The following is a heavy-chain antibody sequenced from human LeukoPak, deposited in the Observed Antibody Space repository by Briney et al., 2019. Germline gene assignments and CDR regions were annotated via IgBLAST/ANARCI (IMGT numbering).Heavy chain of an antibody. CDR3: ARALGVRGVKDGFDY. V-gene: IGHV3-7*01. D-gene: IGHD3-10*01. J-gene: IGHJ4*02. CDR1: GFTFDTYW. CDR2: IKQDGSEK. Sequence: GGSLRLSCAASGFTFDTYWMSWVRQAPGKGVEWVAHIKQDGSEKDYVDSVKGRFTISRDNAKNSLYLQMNSLRAEDTGVYYCARALGVRGVKDGFDYWGQGTLVTVSS.